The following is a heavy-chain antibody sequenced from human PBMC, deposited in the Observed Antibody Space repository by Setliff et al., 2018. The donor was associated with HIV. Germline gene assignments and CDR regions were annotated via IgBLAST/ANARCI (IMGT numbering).Heavy chain of an antibody. Sequence: GGSLRLSCAASGFAFDNYWMDWVRQAPGKGLVWVSRITNDGTTTTYADSVKGRFTTSRDNAKNTLYLQMNSLRAEDTAVYYCARNSYFFDSWGQGALVTVSS. CDR3: ARNSYFFDS. D-gene: IGHD2-15*01. V-gene: IGHV3-74*01. CDR2: ITNDGTTT. J-gene: IGHJ4*02. CDR1: GFAFDNYW.